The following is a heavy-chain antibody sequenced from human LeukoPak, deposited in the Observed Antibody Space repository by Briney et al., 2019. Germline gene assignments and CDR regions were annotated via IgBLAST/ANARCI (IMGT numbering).Heavy chain of an antibody. D-gene: IGHD1-26*01. J-gene: IGHJ4*02. Sequence: GGSLRLSCAASGFTFSAYAMSWVRQAPGKGLEWVSSISDSAGSTYYAASVTGRFTISRDSSRTTLYLQVNSLRAEDTAVYYCAKQSAGVTTGYFDYWGPGTLVTVSS. V-gene: IGHV3-23*01. CDR2: ISDSAGST. CDR3: AKQSAGVTTGYFDY. CDR1: GFTFSAYA.